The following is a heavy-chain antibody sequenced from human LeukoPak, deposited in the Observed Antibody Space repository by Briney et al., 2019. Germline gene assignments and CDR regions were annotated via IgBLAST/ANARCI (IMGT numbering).Heavy chain of an antibody. D-gene: IGHD6-19*01. J-gene: IGHJ3*02. CDR2: ISAYNGNT. CDR3: ARGRGSGWYGGLDASDI. V-gene: IGHV1-18*01. Sequence: ASVKVSCKASGYTFTSYGISWVRQAPGQGLEWMGWISAYNGNTNYAQKLQGRVTMTTDTSTSTAYMELRSLRSDDTAVYYCARGRGSGWYGGLDASDIWGQGTMVTVSS. CDR1: GYTFTSYG.